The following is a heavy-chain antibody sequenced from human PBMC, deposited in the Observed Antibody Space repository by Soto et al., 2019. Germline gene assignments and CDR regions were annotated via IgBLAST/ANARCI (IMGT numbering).Heavy chain of an antibody. CDR1: GFTFRRYD. J-gene: IGHJ5*02. CDR3: ARDCALKYSSSCQNWFDP. D-gene: IGHD6-13*01. V-gene: IGHV3-23*01. CDR2: ISSGGDT. Sequence: GGSLRLSCGASGFTFRRYDMNWVRQAPGKGPEWVSGISSGGDTYYADFVKGRFTISRDNSKSTLYLQISGLRVDDTAVYYCARDCALKYSSSCQNWFDPWGQGTLVTVSS.